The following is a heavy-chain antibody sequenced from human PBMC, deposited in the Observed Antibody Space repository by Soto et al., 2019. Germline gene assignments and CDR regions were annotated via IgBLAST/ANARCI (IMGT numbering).Heavy chain of an antibody. CDR1: GGSISTSNYY. Sequence: QLQLQESGPGLVKPSETLSLTCTVSGGSISTSNYYWGWIRQPPGQGLEWIGSIYFLGKTYYNPSLKSRVTISVDTSKNQFSLNLRSVTAADTAVYYCARNSNTAMVTIDWGQGTLATVSS. CDR3: ARNSNTAMVTID. J-gene: IGHJ4*02. CDR2: IYFLGKT. D-gene: IGHD5-18*01. V-gene: IGHV4-39*01.